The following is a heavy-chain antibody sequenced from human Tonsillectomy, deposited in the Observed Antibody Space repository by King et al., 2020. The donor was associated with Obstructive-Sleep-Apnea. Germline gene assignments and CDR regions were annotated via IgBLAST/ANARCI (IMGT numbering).Heavy chain of an antibody. CDR3: SNWHS. Sequence: HVQLVESGGGVVQPVGSLRLSCAASGFTFSSSVMHWVRQAPSKGLEWVAVISYDGSNKYYADYVKGRFTVSRDNSKNTVNLQMNSLRAEDTAVYYCSNWHSWGQGTLVTVSS. D-gene: IGHD6-13*01. CDR2: ISYDGSNK. V-gene: IGHV3-30-3*01. CDR1: GFTFSSSV. J-gene: IGHJ4*02.